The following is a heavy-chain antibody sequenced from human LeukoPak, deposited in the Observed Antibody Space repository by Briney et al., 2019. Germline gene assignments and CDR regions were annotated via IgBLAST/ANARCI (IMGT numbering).Heavy chain of an antibody. D-gene: IGHD3-10*01. CDR2: IHPRSGET. CDR3: ARDGEYGTGSYYRACFDY. Sequence: AASVKLSCKASGYSFTAFYMHWVRQAPGQGLEWMGWIHPRSGETNYAYKFRGRVTMTRDTSISTAYMDLGSLGSDDTAVYYCARDGEYGTGSYYRACFDYWGQGIVAPVSS. J-gene: IGHJ4*02. CDR1: GYSFTAFY. V-gene: IGHV1-2*02.